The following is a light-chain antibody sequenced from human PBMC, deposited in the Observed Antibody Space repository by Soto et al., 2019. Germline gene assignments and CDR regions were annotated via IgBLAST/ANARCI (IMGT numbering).Light chain of an antibody. J-gene: IGKJ1*01. V-gene: IGKV3-15*01. CDR1: QSVSST. CDR3: QQYINWPRT. CDR2: AAS. Sequence: IVMTQSPVTLSVSPGERATLSCKASQSVSSTLAWYQQKPGQAPRLLIYAASTRATGIPARFSGSGSGTEFTPTISSLQSEDFAVYYCQQYINWPRTFGQGTKVDIK.